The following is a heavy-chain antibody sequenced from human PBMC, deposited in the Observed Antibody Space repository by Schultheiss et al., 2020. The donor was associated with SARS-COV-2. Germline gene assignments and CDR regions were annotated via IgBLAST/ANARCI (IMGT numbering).Heavy chain of an antibody. J-gene: IGHJ4*02. CDR3: ARDRAMAAADYYFDY. D-gene: IGHD6-13*01. V-gene: IGHV3-64*04. Sequence: GGSLRLSCSASGFTFSSYAMHWVRQAPGKGLEYVSAISSNGGSTYYADSVKGRFTISRDNSKNTLYLQMNSLSAEDTAIYYCARDRAMAAADYYFDYWGQGTLVTVSS. CDR1: GFTFSSYA. CDR2: ISSNGGST.